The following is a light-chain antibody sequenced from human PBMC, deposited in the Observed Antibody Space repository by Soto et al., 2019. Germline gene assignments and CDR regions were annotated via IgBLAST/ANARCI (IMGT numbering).Light chain of an antibody. J-gene: IGLJ1*01. V-gene: IGLV2-14*01. Sequence: QSALTQPASVSGSPGQSITISCTGTSSDVGGYNYVSWYQQHPGKAPKLMIYDVSNRPSGVSNRFSGSKSGNTASLTIYGLQAEDEADYYCSSYTSSSTVFGTGTKLTVL. CDR2: DVS. CDR3: SSYTSSSTV. CDR1: SSDVGGYNY.